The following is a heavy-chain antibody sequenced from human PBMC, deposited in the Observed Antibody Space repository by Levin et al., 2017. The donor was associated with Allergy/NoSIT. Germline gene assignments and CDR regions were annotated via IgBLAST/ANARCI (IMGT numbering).Heavy chain of an antibody. CDR1: GGSISSYY. V-gene: IGHV4-59*01. Sequence: PSETLSLTCTVSGGSISSYYWSWIRQPPGKGLEWIGYIYYSGSTNYNPSLKSRVTISVDTSKNQFSLKLSSVTAADTAVYYCAREYSSSWYGDNWFDPWGQGTLVTVSS. J-gene: IGHJ5*02. CDR2: IYYSGST. CDR3: AREYSSSWYGDNWFDP. D-gene: IGHD6-13*01.